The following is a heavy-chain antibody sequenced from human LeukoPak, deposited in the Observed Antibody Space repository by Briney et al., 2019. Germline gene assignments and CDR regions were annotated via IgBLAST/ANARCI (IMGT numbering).Heavy chain of an antibody. J-gene: IGHJ4*02. Sequence: PGGSLRLSCAASGFTFSSYDMHWVRQAPGKGLEWVAFIRYDGSNKYYADSVKGRFTISRDNSKNTLYLQMNSLRAEDTAVYYCAKKGYYDSSGYGDYWGQGTLVTVSS. CDR2: IRYDGSNK. CDR1: GFTFSSYD. V-gene: IGHV3-30*02. D-gene: IGHD3-22*01. CDR3: AKKGYYDSSGYGDY.